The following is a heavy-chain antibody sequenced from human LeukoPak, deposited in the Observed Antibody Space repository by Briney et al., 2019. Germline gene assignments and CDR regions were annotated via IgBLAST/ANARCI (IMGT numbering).Heavy chain of an antibody. D-gene: IGHD4-17*01. CDR1: GFTFSSYA. Sequence: GGSLRLSCAASGFTFSSYAMHWVRQAPGKGLEWVANIKQDGGQVYYLESVKGRFTVSRDNAKNSLYLQMNSLRAEDTAVYYCARLGARQMLEYWGQGTLVTVSS. J-gene: IGHJ4*02. CDR3: ARLGARQMLEY. CDR2: IKQDGGQV. V-gene: IGHV3-7*01.